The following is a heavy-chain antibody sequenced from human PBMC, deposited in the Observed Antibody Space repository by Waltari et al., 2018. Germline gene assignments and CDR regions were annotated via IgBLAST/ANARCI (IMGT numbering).Heavy chain of an antibody. Sequence: QVQLQESGPGLVKPSETLSLTCTVSGGSISSYYWAWIRQHPGKGGDWIGDIYDSGTTKYAPPHKTRVTISVDTSKNQFALKLSSLTAADTAVYYCARGLGYCSSNRCFDAFDIWGQGTMVTVSS. CDR2: IYDSGTT. D-gene: IGHD2-2*01. V-gene: IGHV4-59*01. CDR1: GGSISSYY. J-gene: IGHJ3*02. CDR3: ARGLGYCSSNRCFDAFDI.